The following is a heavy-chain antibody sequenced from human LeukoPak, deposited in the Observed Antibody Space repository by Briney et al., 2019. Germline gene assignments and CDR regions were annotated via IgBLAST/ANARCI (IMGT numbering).Heavy chain of an antibody. V-gene: IGHV3-11*04. CDR1: GFSFSDYS. J-gene: IGHJ4*02. CDR3: AGLSSRTVTAGS. Sequence: PGGSLRLSCAASGFSFSDYSMSWIRQAPGKGLEWISYISSSGYTIYYADSVKGRFTISRDNAKNSLYLQMNSLRAEDTAVYYCAGLSSRTVTAGSWGQGTLVTVSS. CDR2: ISSSGYTI. D-gene: IGHD1-14*01.